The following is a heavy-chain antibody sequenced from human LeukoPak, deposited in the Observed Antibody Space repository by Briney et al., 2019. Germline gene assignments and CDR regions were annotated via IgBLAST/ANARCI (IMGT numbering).Heavy chain of an antibody. V-gene: IGHV3-30-3*01. J-gene: IGHJ5*02. CDR3: ARDRGPVGNWFDP. CDR1: GFTFSSYA. D-gene: IGHD3-10*01. CDR2: ISYDGSNK. Sequence: PGGSLRLSCAASGFTFSSYAMHWVRQAPGKGLEWVAVISYDGSNKYYADSVKGRFTISRDNSKNTLYLQMNSLRAEDTAVYYCARDRGPVGNWFDPWGQGTLVTVSS.